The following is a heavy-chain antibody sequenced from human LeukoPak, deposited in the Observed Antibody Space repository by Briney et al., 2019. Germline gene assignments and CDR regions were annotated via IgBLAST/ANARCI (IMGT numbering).Heavy chain of an antibody. CDR1: DGSINSYY. CDR3: ARQNSGFIAAAGRFDY. J-gene: IGHJ4*02. CDR2: IYYSGST. D-gene: IGHD6-13*01. V-gene: IGHV4-39*01. Sequence: PSETLSLTCTDSDGSINSYYWGWIRQPPGKGLEWIGSIYYSGSTYYNPSLKSRVTISVDTSKNQFSLKLSSVTAADTAVYYCARQNSGFIAAAGRFDYWGQGTLVTVSS.